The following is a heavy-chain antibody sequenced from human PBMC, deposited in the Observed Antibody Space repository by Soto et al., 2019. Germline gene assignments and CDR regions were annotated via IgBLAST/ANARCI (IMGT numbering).Heavy chain of an antibody. Sequence: GGSLRLSCAASAFTVSSNYMSWVRQAPGKGLEWVSVLYSGGSSYYADSVKGRFTISRDNSKNMVYLQMNSLRAEDTAVYYCATAESKRRFDYWGQGTLVTVSS. J-gene: IGHJ4*02. V-gene: IGHV3-53*01. CDR1: AFTVSSNY. CDR2: LYSGGSS. CDR3: ATAESKRRFDY.